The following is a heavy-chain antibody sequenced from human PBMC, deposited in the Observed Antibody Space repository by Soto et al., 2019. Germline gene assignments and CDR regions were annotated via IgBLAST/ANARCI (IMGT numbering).Heavy chain of an antibody. V-gene: IGHV1-18*04. Sequence: QVQLVQSGAEVKKPGASVKVSCKASGYTFTRYGISWVRQAPGQGLEWMGWISAYNGNTNYAQKLQGRVTMTTDTSTSTAYMELRSLRSDDTAVYYCARMHYYDSSGYDYSNFDYWGQGTLVTVAS. J-gene: IGHJ4*02. CDR3: ARMHYYDSSGYDYSNFDY. D-gene: IGHD3-22*01. CDR2: ISAYNGNT. CDR1: GYTFTRYG.